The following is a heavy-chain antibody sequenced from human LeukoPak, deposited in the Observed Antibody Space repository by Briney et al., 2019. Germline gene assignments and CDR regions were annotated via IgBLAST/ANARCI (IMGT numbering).Heavy chain of an antibody. D-gene: IGHD3-10*01. CDR3: GKDASVSVFFPDY. V-gene: IGHV3-23*01. CDR2: ISGSGGTT. CDR1: GFTFSSYA. Sequence: GGSLRLSCVASGFTFSSYAMTWVRQAPGKGLEWVSAISGSGGTTYCADSVKGRFTISRDNSKNTLYLQMNSLRAEDTAMYYCGKDASVSVFFPDYGGKGPRVTVSS. J-gene: IGHJ4*02.